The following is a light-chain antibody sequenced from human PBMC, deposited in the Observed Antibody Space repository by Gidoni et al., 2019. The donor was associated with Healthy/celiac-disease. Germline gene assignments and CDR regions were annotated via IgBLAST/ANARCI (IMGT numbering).Light chain of an antibody. J-gene: IGKJ4*01. V-gene: IGKV3-11*01. Sequence: DIVLTQSPATLSLSPGERATLSCRASQSVSSYLAWYQQKPGQAPRLLIDDASNRATGIPARFSGSGSGTDVTLTSSSLEPEDFAVYYCQQRSNWPPALTFGGGTKVEIK. CDR3: QQRSNWPPALT. CDR2: DAS. CDR1: QSVSSY.